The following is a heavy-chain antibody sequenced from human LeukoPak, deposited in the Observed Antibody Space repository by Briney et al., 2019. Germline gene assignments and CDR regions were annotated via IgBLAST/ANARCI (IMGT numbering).Heavy chain of an antibody. D-gene: IGHD6-13*01. Sequence: PGGSLRLSCAASGFTFSSYAMSWVRQAPGKGLEWVSAISGSGGSTYYADSVKGRLTISRDNSKNTLYLQMNSLRAEDTAVYYCANPAYNVYSSSWYGSRASYFQHWGQGTLVTVSS. V-gene: IGHV3-23*01. J-gene: IGHJ1*01. CDR2: ISGSGGST. CDR1: GFTFSSYA. CDR3: ANPAYNVYSSSWYGSRASYFQH.